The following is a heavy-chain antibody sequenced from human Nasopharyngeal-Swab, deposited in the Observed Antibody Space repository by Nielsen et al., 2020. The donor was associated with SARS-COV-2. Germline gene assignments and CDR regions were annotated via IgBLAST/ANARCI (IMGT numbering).Heavy chain of an antibody. D-gene: IGHD3-10*01. Sequence: GESLKISCAASGFTFSNYAMSWVRQAPGKGLEWVSGITASGANTYHADSVKGRFTISRDNFKNMLYLQMISLRADDTAVYYCAKAYSYGSGSSYATFDSWGQGTLVTVSS. CDR3: AKAYSYGSGSSYATFDS. V-gene: IGHV3-23*01. CDR2: ITASGANT. CDR1: GFTFSNYA. J-gene: IGHJ4*02.